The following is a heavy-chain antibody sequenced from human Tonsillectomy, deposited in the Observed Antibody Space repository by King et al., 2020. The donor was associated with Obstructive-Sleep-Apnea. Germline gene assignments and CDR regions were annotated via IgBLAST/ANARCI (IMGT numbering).Heavy chain of an antibody. CDR3: AKDHAVGATSLDY. CDR2: IRYDGSNK. D-gene: IGHD1-26*01. Sequence: VQLVESGGGVVQPRRPLRLSSAASGFTFSSYGMHWVSQEPGEGLEWVAFIRYDGSNKYYADSVKGRFTISRDNSKKTLYLQMNSLRVEDTAGYYCAKDHAVGATSLDYWGQGTLVTVPS. J-gene: IGHJ4*02. CDR1: GFTFSSYG. V-gene: IGHV3-30*02.